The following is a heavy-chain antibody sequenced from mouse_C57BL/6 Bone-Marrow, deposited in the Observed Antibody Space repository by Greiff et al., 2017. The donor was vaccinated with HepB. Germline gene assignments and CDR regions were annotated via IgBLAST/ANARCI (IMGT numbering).Heavy chain of an antibody. Sequence: EVKLVESGGGLVQPGGSLKLSCAASGFTFSDYYMYWVRQTPEKRLEWVAYISNGGGSTNYTDTVKGRFTISRDNAKNTLYLQMSRLKSEDTAMYYCARESPLYYFDYWGQGTTLTVSS. CDR1: GFTFSDYY. CDR2: ISNGGGST. CDR3: ARESPLYYFDY. J-gene: IGHJ2*01. V-gene: IGHV5-12*01.